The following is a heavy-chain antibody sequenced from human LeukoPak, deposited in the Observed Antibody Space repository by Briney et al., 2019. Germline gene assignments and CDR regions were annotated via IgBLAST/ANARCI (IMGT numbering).Heavy chain of an antibody. CDR1: GGSISSGGYY. CDR2: IYYSGST. J-gene: IGHJ5*02. CDR3: ARATIAAAGTNVRFDP. V-gene: IGHV4-31*03. D-gene: IGHD6-13*01. Sequence: SETLSLTCTVSGGSISSGGYYWSWIRQHPGKGLEWIGYIYYSGSTYYNPSLKSRVTISVDTSKNQFSLKLSSVTAADTAVYYCARATIAAAGTNVRFDPWGQGTLVTVSS.